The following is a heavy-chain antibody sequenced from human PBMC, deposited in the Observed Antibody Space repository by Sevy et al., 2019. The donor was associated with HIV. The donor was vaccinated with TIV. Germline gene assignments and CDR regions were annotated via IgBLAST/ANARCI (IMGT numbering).Heavy chain of an antibody. V-gene: IGHV3-74*01. D-gene: IGHD3-9*01. CDR3: AGAPRWLPVYGMDV. Sequence: GGSLRLSCAASGFSFSDYWLHWVRQAPGKGLVWVSRIQTDGSAKNYADSVKGRFTISRDNAKNIVYLQMNSLRVEDTAVYFCAGAPRWLPVYGMDVWGQGTTVTVSS. CDR2: IQTDGSAK. J-gene: IGHJ6*02. CDR1: GFSFSDYW.